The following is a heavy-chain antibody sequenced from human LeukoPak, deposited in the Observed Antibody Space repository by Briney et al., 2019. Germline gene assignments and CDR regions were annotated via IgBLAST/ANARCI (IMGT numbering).Heavy chain of an antibody. CDR3: AREGGTWVPFDY. Sequence: ASVKVSCKASNYTFTSHDISWVRQAPGQGLEWMGWISPYTGNTKYAQKFQGRVTMTTSTSTMIAYMELRSLRSDDTAVYFCAREGGTWVPFDYWGQGTLVTVSS. J-gene: IGHJ4*02. CDR1: NYTFTSHD. CDR2: ISPYTGNT. D-gene: IGHD1-1*01. V-gene: IGHV1-18*01.